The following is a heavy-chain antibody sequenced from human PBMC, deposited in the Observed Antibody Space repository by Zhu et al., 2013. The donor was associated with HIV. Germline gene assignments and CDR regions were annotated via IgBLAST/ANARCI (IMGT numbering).Heavy chain of an antibody. V-gene: IGHV1-2*02. CDR2: INPKSGGT. CDR1: GYIFSDYF. J-gene: IGHJ4*02. D-gene: IGHD3-10*01. CDR3: ARDHQSSMARGVKFDY. Sequence: QVQLVQSGVEVKKPGASVKVSCKVSGYIFSDYFMHWVRQAPGQGLEWMGWINPKSGGTNYAQKFQGRVTMTRDTSMSTAYMELSRLTSDDTAVYYCARDHQSSMARGVKFDYWGQGTPGHRLL.